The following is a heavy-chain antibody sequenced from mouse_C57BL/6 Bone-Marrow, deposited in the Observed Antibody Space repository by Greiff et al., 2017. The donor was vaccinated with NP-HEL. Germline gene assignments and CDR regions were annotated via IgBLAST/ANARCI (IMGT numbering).Heavy chain of an antibody. CDR3: TRAYDGYYVAWFAY. D-gene: IGHD2-3*01. J-gene: IGHJ3*01. CDR1: GYTFTSYW. CDR2: IDPNSGGT. Sequence: VQLQQPGAELVKPGASVKLSCKASGYTFTSYWMPWVKQRPGRGLEWIGRIDPNSGGTKYNEKFKSKATLTVDKPSSTAYMQLSSLTSEDSAVYYCTRAYDGYYVAWFAYWGQGTLVTVSA. V-gene: IGHV1-72*01.